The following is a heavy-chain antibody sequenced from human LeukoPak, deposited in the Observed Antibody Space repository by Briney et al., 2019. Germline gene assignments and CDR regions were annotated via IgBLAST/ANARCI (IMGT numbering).Heavy chain of an antibody. Sequence: GGSLRLSCAASGFTVSSNYMSWVRQAPGKGLEWVSVIYSGGSTYYADSVKGRFTISRDNAKNSLYLQMNSLRAEDTAVYYCAREIWFGELEGDYWGQGTLVTVSS. V-gene: IGHV3-53*01. CDR1: GFTVSSNY. D-gene: IGHD3-10*01. CDR3: AREIWFGELEGDY. CDR2: IYSGGST. J-gene: IGHJ4*02.